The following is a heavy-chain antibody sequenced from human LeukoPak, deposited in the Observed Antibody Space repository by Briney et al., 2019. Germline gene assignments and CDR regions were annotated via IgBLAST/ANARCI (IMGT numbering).Heavy chain of an antibody. V-gene: IGHV3-23*01. CDR2: TSGSGVNS. CDR3: AKEYSGYDFDY. D-gene: IGHD5-12*01. CDR1: GFTLSSYD. J-gene: IGHJ4*02. Sequence: GGSLRLSCAASGFTLSSYDMSWVRQAPGKGLEWVAATSGSGVNSYYADSVRGRFTISRDNSQNTLYLQMDSLRAEDTALYYCAKEYSGYDFDYWGQGTLVTVSS.